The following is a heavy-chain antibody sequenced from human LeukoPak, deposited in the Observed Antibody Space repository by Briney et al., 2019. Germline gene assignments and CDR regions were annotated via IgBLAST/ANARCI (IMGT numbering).Heavy chain of an antibody. CDR1: GGSISSYY. Sequence: SETLSLTCTVSGGSISSYYWSWVRQPPGKGLEWIGYIYYSGSTNYNPSLKSRVTISVDTSKNQFSLKLSSVTAADTAVYYCARMTWIQLWIYFDYWGQGTLVTVSS. CDR3: ARMTWIQLWIYFDY. D-gene: IGHD5-18*01. J-gene: IGHJ4*02. V-gene: IGHV4-59*08. CDR2: IYYSGST.